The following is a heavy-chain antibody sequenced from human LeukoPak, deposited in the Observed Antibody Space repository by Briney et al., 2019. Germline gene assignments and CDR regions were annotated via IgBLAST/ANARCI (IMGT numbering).Heavy chain of an antibody. CDR2: INHSGST. J-gene: IGHJ4*02. CDR3: ARADHGGNSRGGGYYFDY. D-gene: IGHD4-23*01. CDR1: GGSFSGYY. Sequence: SETLSLTCAVYGGSFSGYYWSWIRQPPGKGLEWIGEINHSGSTNYNPSLKSRVTISVDTSKNQFSLKLSSVTAADTAVYYCARADHGGNSRGGGYYFDYWGQGTLVTVSS. V-gene: IGHV4-34*01.